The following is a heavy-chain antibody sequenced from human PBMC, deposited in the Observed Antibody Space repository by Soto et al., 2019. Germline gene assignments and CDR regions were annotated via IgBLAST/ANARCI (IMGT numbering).Heavy chain of an antibody. J-gene: IGHJ4*02. Sequence: GASVKVSCKASGYTFTSYAMHWVRQAPGQRLEWMGWINAGNGNTKYSQKFQGRVTITRDTSASTAYMELSSLRSEDTAVYYCARVNTPFMVRGGKFDYWGQGTLVTVSS. CDR1: GYTFTSYA. V-gene: IGHV1-3*01. CDR3: ARVNTPFMVRGGKFDY. CDR2: INAGNGNT. D-gene: IGHD3-10*01.